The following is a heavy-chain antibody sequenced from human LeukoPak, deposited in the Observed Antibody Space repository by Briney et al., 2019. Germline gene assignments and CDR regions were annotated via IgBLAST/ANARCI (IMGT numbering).Heavy chain of an antibody. CDR2: IRSKANSYAT. Sequence: GGSLRLSCAASGFTFSGSAMHWVRQASGKGLEWVGRIRSKANSYATAYAASVKGRFTISRDDSKNTLYLQMNSLKTEDTAVYYCTTVRLIILRGVRVPIDYWGQGTLVTVSS. V-gene: IGHV3-73*01. D-gene: IGHD3-10*01. J-gene: IGHJ4*02. CDR1: GFTFSGSA. CDR3: TTVRLIILRGVRVPIDY.